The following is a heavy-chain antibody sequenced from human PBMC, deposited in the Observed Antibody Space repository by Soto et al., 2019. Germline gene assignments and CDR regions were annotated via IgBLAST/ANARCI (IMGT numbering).Heavy chain of an antibody. CDR2: ITPFNGNT. CDR3: ASHDSSGSHFDY. V-gene: IGHV1-45*02. CDR1: GYTFTGYY. Sequence: SVKVSCKASGYTFTGYYMHWVRQAPGQALEWMGWITPFNGNTNYAQKFQDRVTITRDRSMSTAYMELSSLRSEDTAMYYCASHDSSGSHFDYWGQGTLVTVSS. J-gene: IGHJ4*02. D-gene: IGHD3-22*01.